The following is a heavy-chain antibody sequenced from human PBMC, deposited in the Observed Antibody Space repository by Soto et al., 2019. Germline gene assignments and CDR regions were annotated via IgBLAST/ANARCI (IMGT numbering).Heavy chain of an antibody. CDR2: ISYDGGQK. CDR1: GLTFSRSG. D-gene: IGHD6-19*01. J-gene: IGHJ4*02. CDR3: ANQGRPWLPPEH. V-gene: IGHV3-30*18. Sequence: QVQLVESGGGVVQPGRSLRLSCEASGLTFSRSGMHWVRQAPGKGLEWVAVISYDGGQKYYADSMKGRFTISRDNSKNTLYLQMNTLRVEDTAVYYSANQGRPWLPPEHWGQGTLVTVSS.